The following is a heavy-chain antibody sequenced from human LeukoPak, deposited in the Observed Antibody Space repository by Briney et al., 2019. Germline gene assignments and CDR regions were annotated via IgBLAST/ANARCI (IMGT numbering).Heavy chain of an antibody. J-gene: IGHJ5*02. CDR3: ARDTPGAGWFDP. Sequence: SVKVSCRASGGTFSSYAISWVRQAPGQGLEWMGRIIPILGIANYAQKFQGRVTITADKSTSTAYMELSSLRSEDTAVYYCARDTPGAGWFDPWGQGTLVTVSS. CDR2: IIPILGIA. D-gene: IGHD1-26*01. V-gene: IGHV1-69*04. CDR1: GGTFSSYA.